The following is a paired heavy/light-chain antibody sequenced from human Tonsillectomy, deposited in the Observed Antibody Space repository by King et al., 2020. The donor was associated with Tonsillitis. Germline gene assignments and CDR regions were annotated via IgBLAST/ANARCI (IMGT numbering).Light chain of an antibody. Sequence: QSALTQPASVSGSPGQSITISCTGTSSDVGGYIYVSWYQQHPGKAPKLIIFDVTNRPSGVSNRFSGSKSGNTASLTISGLQAEDEADYYCSSYTSSSTLVFGGGTKLTVL. V-gene: IGLV2-14*01. CDR2: DVT. CDR3: SSYTSSSTLV. J-gene: IGLJ2*01. CDR1: SSDVGGYIY.
Heavy chain of an antibody. Sequence: QVQLLQSGTEVKKPGSSVKVSCKASGGTFSSYAVSWVRQAPGQGLEWMGGIIPIFDTTNYAQKFQGRVTITADESTSTAYMELSSLRSDDTAVYYCARDNPRGTGPIYYSYYMDVWGKGTTVTVSS. CDR1: GGTFSSYA. CDR3: ARDNPRGTGPIYYSYYMDV. J-gene: IGHJ6*03. V-gene: IGHV1-69*01. CDR2: IIPIFDTT. D-gene: IGHD7-27*01.